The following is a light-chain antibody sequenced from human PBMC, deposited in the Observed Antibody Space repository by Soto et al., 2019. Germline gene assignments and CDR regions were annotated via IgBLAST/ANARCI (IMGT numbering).Light chain of an antibody. CDR3: SSYTSSSTLGM. J-gene: IGLJ3*02. Sequence: QSALTQPASVSGSPGQSITISCTGTNSDVGGYNFVSWYQKHPGKAPKFLIYEVTNRPSGVSNRFSGSKSGNTASLTISGLQAEDEADYYCSSYTSSSTLGMFGGGTKLTVL. V-gene: IGLV2-14*01. CDR1: NSDVGGYNF. CDR2: EVT.